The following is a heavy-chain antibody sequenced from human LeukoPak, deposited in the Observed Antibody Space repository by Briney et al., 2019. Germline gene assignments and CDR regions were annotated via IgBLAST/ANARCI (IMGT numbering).Heavy chain of an antibody. J-gene: IGHJ4*02. CDR3: ARESDSSLTFIDY. V-gene: IGHV1-2*06. Sequence: GASVKVSCKASGYTFTGYYMHWVRQAPGQGLEWMGRINPNSGGTNYAQKFQGRVTMTRDTSISTAYMELSRLRSDDTAVYYCARESDSSLTFIDYWGQGTLVTVSS. CDR1: GYTFTGYY. D-gene: IGHD4-11*01. CDR2: INPNSGGT.